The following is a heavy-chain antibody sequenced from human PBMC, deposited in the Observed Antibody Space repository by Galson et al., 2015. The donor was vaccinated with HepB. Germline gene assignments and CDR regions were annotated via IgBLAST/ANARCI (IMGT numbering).Heavy chain of an antibody. Sequence: RLSCAASDFTFSDYYMSWIRQAPGKGLEWISYISNTGDTIYYADSVRGRFTVSRDNGKRSSYLQMNSLRAEDSAIYYCARDVQLFPWGQGTLVTVSS. CDR2: ISNTGDTI. J-gene: IGHJ5*02. V-gene: IGHV3-11*01. CDR3: ARDVQLFP. D-gene: IGHD5-18*01. CDR1: DFTFSDYY.